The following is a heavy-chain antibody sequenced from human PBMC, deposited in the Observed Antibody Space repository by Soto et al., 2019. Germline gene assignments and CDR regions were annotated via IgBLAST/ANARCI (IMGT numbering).Heavy chain of an antibody. CDR1: GYTFTSYG. CDR2: ISAYNGST. Sequence: ASVKVSCKASGYTFTSYGISWVRQAPGQGLEWMGWISAYNGSTNYAQKLQGRVTMTTDTSTSTAYMELRSLRSDDTAVYYCARFAYYGSGSLNYYYYYGMDVWGQGTTVTVSS. J-gene: IGHJ6*02. CDR3: ARFAYYGSGSLNYYYYYGMDV. V-gene: IGHV1-18*04. D-gene: IGHD3-10*01.